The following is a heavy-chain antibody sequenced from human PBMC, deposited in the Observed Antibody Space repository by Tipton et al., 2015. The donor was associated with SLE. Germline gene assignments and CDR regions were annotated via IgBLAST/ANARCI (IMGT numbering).Heavy chain of an antibody. V-gene: IGHV3-23*03. CDR3: AKVVVIAKGYFDY. D-gene: IGHD2-21*01. J-gene: IGHJ4*02. CDR2: IYSGGST. Sequence: SLRLSCPASGFTFSSYAMSWVRQAPGKGLEWVSVIYSGGSTYYADSVKGRFTISRDNSKNTLYLQMNSLRAEDTAVYYCAKVVVIAKGYFDYWGQGTLVTVSS. CDR1: GFTFSSYA.